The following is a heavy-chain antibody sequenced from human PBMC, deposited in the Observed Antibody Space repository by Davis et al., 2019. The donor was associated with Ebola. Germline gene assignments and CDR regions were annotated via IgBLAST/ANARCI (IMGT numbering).Heavy chain of an antibody. V-gene: IGHV3-21*01. D-gene: IGHD3-10*01. CDR2: ISSSSSYI. CDR3: ARAGGSGSLRDWFDP. CDR1: GFTFSSYS. Sequence: GESLKISCAAPGFTFSSYSMNWVRQAPGKGLEWVSSISSSSSYIYYADSVKGRFTISRDNAKNSLYLQMNSLRAEDTAVYYCARAGGSGSLRDWFDPWGQGTLVTVSS. J-gene: IGHJ5*02.